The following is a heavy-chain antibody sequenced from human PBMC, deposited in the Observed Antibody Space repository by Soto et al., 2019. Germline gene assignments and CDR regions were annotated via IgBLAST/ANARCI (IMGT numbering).Heavy chain of an antibody. V-gene: IGHV1-69*01. CDR3: ARASVNCITTSCYTDTGMDV. Sequence: QVQLVQSGAEVKQPGSPVKVSCKASGGTFRRFAISWVRQAPGQGLEWMGGIIPLFNTTNYAQRFQGRVTVTADEPTSTAYMELRSLTSQDTSVFYCARASVNCITTSCYTDTGMDVRGQGTTLIASS. D-gene: IGHD2-2*02. CDR1: GGTFRRFA. J-gene: IGHJ6*02. CDR2: IIPLFNTT.